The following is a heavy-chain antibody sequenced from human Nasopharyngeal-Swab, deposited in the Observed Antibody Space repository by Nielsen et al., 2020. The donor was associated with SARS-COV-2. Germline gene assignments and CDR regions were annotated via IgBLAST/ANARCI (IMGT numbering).Heavy chain of an antibody. CDR1: GYSFTSYW. CDR3: ARGHPGVYYFDS. V-gene: IGHV5-51*01. J-gene: IGHJ4*02. Sequence: GESLKISCKASGYSFTSYWIGWVRQMPGKGLEWMGIIWPGDSDTRYSPSFQGQVTISVDKSINTAYLQWSGLKASDTAIYYCARGHPGVYYFDSWGQGTLVTVSS. CDR2: IWPGDSDT. D-gene: IGHD3-10*01.